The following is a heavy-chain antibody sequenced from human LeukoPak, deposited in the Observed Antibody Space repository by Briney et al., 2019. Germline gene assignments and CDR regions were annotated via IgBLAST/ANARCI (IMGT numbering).Heavy chain of an antibody. CDR2: INPNSGGT. Sequence: GSVKVSCKASGYTFTGCYMHWVRHAPGQGLEWMGWINPNSGGTNYAQKFQGRVTMTRDTSISTAYMELSRLRSDDTAVYYCARVLVGDGGPDSLPIWGQGTMVTVSS. CDR3: ARVLVGDGGPDSLPI. D-gene: IGHD3-16*01. J-gene: IGHJ3*02. CDR1: GYTFTGCY. V-gene: IGHV1-2*02.